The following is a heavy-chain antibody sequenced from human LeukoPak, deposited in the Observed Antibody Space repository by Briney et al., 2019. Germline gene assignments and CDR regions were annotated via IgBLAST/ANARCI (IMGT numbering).Heavy chain of an antibody. CDR3: ARDGISGWYAFDY. CDR1: GDSITSHY. J-gene: IGHJ4*02. V-gene: IGHV4-59*11. D-gene: IGHD6-19*01. Sequence: SETLSLTCTVSGDSITSHYWSWIRQPPGKGLEWIGYIYYTGSTNYNPSLKSRVTISVDTSKNQFSLKLSSVTAADTAVYYCARDGISGWYAFDYWGQGTLVTVSS. CDR2: IYYTGST.